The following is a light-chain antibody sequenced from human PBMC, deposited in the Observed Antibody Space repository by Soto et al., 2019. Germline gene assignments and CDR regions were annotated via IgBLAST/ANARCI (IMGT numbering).Light chain of an antibody. CDR2: AAS. J-gene: IGKJ5*01. CDR1: QSISSY. CDR3: QQSYSTTPIT. V-gene: IGKV1-39*01. Sequence: DIQMTQSPSSLSASVGDRVTITCRASQSISSYLNWYQQKPGKAPKLLIYAASSLQSGVPSRFSGSGSGTDFSPTISSLQPEDFSAYYCQQSYSTTPITFGQGTRLEIK.